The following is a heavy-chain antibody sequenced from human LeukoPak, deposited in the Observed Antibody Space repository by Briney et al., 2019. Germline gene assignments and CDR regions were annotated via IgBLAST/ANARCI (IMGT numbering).Heavy chain of an antibody. CDR1: GYTFTTYG. Sequence: ASVKVSCKASGYTFTTYGISWVRQAPGQGLEWMGWISAYNGNTDYAQKFQGRVTMTTDTSTSTVYMELRSLRSDDTAVYYCARELDILAGYYSCYWGQGTLVTVSS. J-gene: IGHJ4*02. D-gene: IGHD3-9*01. V-gene: IGHV1-18*04. CDR3: ARELDILAGYYSCY. CDR2: ISAYNGNT.